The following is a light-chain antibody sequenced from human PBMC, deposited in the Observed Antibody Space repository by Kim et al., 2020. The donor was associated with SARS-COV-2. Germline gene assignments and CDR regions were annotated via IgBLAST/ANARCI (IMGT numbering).Light chain of an antibody. V-gene: IGKV3-15*01. CDR3: QQYNNWPRT. CDR2: GAS. Sequence: EIVMTQSPATLSVSPGERATLSCRASQSVSSNLAWYQHKPGQAPRLLIYGASTRATGIPARFSGSGSGTEFTLTISSLRSEDFAVYYCQQYNNWPRTFGQGTKVDIK. CDR1: QSVSSN. J-gene: IGKJ1*01.